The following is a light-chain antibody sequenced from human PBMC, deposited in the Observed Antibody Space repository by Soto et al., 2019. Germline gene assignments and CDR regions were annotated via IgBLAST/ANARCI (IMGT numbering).Light chain of an antibody. V-gene: IGLV1-40*01. Sequence: QSVPTQPPSVSGAPGQRVTISCTGSSSNIGAGYDVHWYQQLPGTAPKLLIYGNSNRPSGVPDRFSGSKSGTSASLAINGLQAEDEADYYCQSYDSSLSGSVFGGGTKVTVL. CDR1: SSNIGAGYD. CDR2: GNS. CDR3: QSYDSSLSGSV. J-gene: IGLJ2*01.